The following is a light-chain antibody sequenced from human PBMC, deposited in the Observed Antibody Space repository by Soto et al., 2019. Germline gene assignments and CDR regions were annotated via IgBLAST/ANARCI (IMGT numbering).Light chain of an antibody. CDR2: KAT. V-gene: IGKV1-5*03. CDR3: QRYNDYQYI. CDR1: QSITTW. Sequence: DIQMTQSPSTLSASVGDRVTITCRASQSITTWLAWYQQKPGKAPKLLIYKATNLQSGVPSRFSGSGSGTEFSLTISSLQPDGFATYYCQRYNDYQYIFGQGTKLEIK. J-gene: IGKJ2*01.